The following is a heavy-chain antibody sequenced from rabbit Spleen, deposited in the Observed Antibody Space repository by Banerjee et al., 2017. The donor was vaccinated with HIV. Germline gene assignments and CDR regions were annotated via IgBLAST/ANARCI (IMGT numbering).Heavy chain of an antibody. J-gene: IGHJ4*01. CDR1: GFSLSSSDY. CDR3: ARLFSYAGYAGFGYATLDYFNL. CDR2: INAVTGKA. D-gene: IGHD7-1*01. Sequence: QSLEESGGDLVKPGASLTLTCTASGFSLSSSDYMCWVRQAPGKGLEWIACINAVTGKAVYASWAKGRFTFSKTSSTTVTLQVTSLTAADTATYFCARLFSYAGYAGFGYATLDYFNLWGPGTLVTVS. V-gene: IGHV1S40*01.